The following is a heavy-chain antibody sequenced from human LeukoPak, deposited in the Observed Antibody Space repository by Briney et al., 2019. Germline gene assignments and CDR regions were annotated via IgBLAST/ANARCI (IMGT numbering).Heavy chain of an antibody. CDR1: GGSFSGYY. CDR3: AARELWFGELLWSY. Sequence: PSETLSLTCAVYGGSFSGYYWSWIRQPPGKGLEWIGEINHSGSTNYNPSLKSRVTISVDTSKNQFSLKLSSVTAADTAVYYCAARELWFGELLWSYWGQGTLVTVSS. J-gene: IGHJ4*02. D-gene: IGHD3-10*01. V-gene: IGHV4-34*01. CDR2: INHSGST.